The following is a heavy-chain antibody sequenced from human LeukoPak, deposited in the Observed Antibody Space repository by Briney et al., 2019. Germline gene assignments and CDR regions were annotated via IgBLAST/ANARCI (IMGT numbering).Heavy chain of an antibody. Sequence: SETLSLTCTVSGGSSSYYWSWIRQPPGKGLEWIGYIYYNGDTDSNPSLESRVTISLDTSKNQFSLKLTSVTAADTAVYYCARKIVAAWAFDYWGQGTLVTVSS. D-gene: IGHD6-13*01. J-gene: IGHJ4*02. CDR1: GGSSSYY. CDR2: IYYNGDT. V-gene: IGHV4-59*01. CDR3: ARKIVAAWAFDY.